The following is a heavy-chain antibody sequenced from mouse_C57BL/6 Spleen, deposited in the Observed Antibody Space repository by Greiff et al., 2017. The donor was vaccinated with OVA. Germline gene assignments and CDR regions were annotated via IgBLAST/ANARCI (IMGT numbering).Heavy chain of an antibody. D-gene: IGHD1-1*01. Sequence: QVQLQQPGAELVKPGASVKLSCKASGYTFTSYWMQWVKQRPGQGLEWIGEIDPSDSYTNYNQQFKGKATLTVDTSSSTAYMQLSSLTSEDSAVYYCARGAYCSSSYYAMDYWGQGTSVTVSS. CDR3: ARGAYCSSSYYAMDY. J-gene: IGHJ4*01. V-gene: IGHV1-50*01. CDR1: GYTFTSYW. CDR2: IDPSDSYT.